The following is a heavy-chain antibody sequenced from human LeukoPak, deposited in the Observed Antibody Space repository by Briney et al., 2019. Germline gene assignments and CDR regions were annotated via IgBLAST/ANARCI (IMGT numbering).Heavy chain of an antibody. CDR2: FYESGKT. D-gene: IGHD5-18*01. Sequence: PSETLSLTCTVSGDSISNTYYYWGWIRQPPGKGLECIGTFYESGKTYYNPSLKRRVTSSLDTSKNQFSLKVTSVTAADTAVYYCASVLYGYQLDYWGQGTLVTVSS. V-gene: IGHV4-39*07. CDR3: ASVLYGYQLDY. CDR1: GDSISNTYYY. J-gene: IGHJ4*02.